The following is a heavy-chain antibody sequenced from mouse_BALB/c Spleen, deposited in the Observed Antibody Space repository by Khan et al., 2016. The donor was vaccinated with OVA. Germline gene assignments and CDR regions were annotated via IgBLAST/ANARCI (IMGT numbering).Heavy chain of an antibody. CDR3: TRRNWDVAWFAY. J-gene: IGHJ3*01. Sequence: EVQLQQSGTVLARPGASVKMSCKASGYTFTSYWMHWVKQRPGQGLEWIGDIYPGNTDTNYNQKFKGKAKLTAVTSTSTAYMELYSLTNEDSAVYYCTRRNWDVAWFAYRGQGTLVTVSA. CDR1: GYTFTSYW. CDR2: IYPGNTDT. D-gene: IGHD4-1*01. V-gene: IGHV1-5*01.